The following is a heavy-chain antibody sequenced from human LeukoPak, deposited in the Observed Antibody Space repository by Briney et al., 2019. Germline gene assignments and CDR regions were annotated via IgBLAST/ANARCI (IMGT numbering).Heavy chain of an antibody. D-gene: IGHD4-17*01. J-gene: IGHJ4*02. V-gene: IGHV1-18*04. Sequence: ASVKVSCKASGYTFTGYYMHWVRQAPGQGLEWMGWISAYNGNTNYAQKLQGRVTMTTDTSTSTAYMELRSLRSDDTAVYYCARGNGDYRTGLLNYWGQGTLVTVSS. CDR2: ISAYNGNT. CDR3: ARGNGDYRTGLLNY. CDR1: GYTFTGYY.